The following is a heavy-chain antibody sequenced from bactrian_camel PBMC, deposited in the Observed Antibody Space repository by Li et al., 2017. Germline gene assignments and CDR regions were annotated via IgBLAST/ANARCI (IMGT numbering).Heavy chain of an antibody. J-gene: IGHJ4*01. CDR3: AADRLACQGSTWSGESLKWNY. V-gene: IGHV3-3*01. CDR1: RRTYSTYC. CDR2: IRTGGGPT. Sequence: VQLVESGGGLVQAGGSLSVSCTDSRRTYSTYCMAWFRQAPGKEREVVATIRTGGGPTYHTDSVKGRSTISRDNAKNTVFLQMNNLKPDDTAVYYCAADRLACQGSTWSGESLKWNYWGQGTQVTVS. D-gene: IGHD1*01.